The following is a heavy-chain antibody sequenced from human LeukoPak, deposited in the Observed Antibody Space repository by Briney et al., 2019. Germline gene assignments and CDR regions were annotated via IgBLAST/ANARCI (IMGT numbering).Heavy chain of an antibody. V-gene: IGHV3-7*03. CDR2: IKEDGSET. J-gene: IGHJ5*02. CDR1: GFTLRSYW. CDR3: SRSLVS. Sequence: GGSLTLSCAPSGFTLRSYWMDWVRQAPGEGLEWLAYIKEDGSETLYVHSVKGRFTISRDNAKSALYLQMTSLRAEDTAIYYCSRSLVSWGQGTLVTVSS.